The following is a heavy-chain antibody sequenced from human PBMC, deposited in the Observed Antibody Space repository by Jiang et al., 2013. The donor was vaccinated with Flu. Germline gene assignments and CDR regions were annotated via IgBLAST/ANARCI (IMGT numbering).Heavy chain of an antibody. J-gene: IGHJ4*02. CDR3: ARHRGLHDSFDY. Sequence: KPSETLSLTCTVSDASISRSRHYWGVDPPVPTEGGWSGLGVSTIVGAPTTTRPSESRITVSVDTSRDQFSLRLNSLTAADTAVYYCARHRGLHDSFDYWGQGTLVTVSP. CDR2: STIVGAP. CDR1: DASISRSRHY. V-gene: IGHV4-39*01. D-gene: IGHD2-21*02.